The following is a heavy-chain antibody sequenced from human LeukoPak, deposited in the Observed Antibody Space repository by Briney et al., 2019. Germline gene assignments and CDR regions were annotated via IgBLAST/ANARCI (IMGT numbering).Heavy chain of an antibody. CDR3: ARDIYYFFYMDV. Sequence: SETLSLTCTVSGGSISSGDYYWIWIRQPPGKGLEWIGYIYYRGTTYYNPSLKSRVTLSVDTSKNQFSLKLSSVTAADTAVYYCARDIYYFFYMDVWGKGTTVTVSS. V-gene: IGHV4-30-4*08. CDR1: GGSISSGDYY. J-gene: IGHJ6*03. CDR2: IYYRGTT.